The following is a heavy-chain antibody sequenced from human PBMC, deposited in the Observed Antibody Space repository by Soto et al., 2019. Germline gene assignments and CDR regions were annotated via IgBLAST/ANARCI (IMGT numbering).Heavy chain of an antibody. CDR2: IYYTGRT. CDR1: GGSLKSGGYY. CDR3: ARDVASALNCFDL. V-gene: IGHV4-31*02. J-gene: IGHJ5*02. D-gene: IGHD2-2*01. Sequence: QVQLQESGPGLVKPSQTLSLTCTVSGGSLKSGGYYWSWIRQHPGRGLEWIGYIYYTGRTYYNPSLERRVTXSXHXXKSQFSLKLSSVTAADTAVYYCARDVASALNCFDLWAHGTLVTVSS.